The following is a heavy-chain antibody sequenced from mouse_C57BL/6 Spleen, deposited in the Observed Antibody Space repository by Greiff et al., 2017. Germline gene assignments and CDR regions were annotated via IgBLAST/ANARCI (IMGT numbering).Heavy chain of an antibody. CDR2: IDPSDSET. V-gene: IGHV1-52*01. Sequence: QVQLQQPGAELVRPGSSVKLSCKASGYTFTSYWMHWVKQRPIQGLEWIGNIDPSDSETHYNQKFKDKATLTVDKSSSTAYMQLSSLTSEDSAVYYCARHPIYYGNSYAMDYWGQGTSVTVSS. CDR3: ARHPIYYGNSYAMDY. CDR1: GYTFTSYW. J-gene: IGHJ4*01. D-gene: IGHD2-1*01.